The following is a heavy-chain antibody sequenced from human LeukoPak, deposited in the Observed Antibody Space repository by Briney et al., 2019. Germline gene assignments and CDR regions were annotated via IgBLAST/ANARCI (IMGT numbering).Heavy chain of an antibody. D-gene: IGHD6-19*01. CDR1: GFTFTSYS. V-gene: IGHV3-21*04. J-gene: IGHJ4*02. Sequence: MSGGSLRLSCAASGFTFTSYSMNWVRQAPGRGLEWVSSIRFTGSYIYYADSVKGRFTISRDDAKNLLSLQMISLTAEDTAVYYCAKGVSGWYTFDYCGQGTLVTVSS. CDR3: AKGVSGWYTFDY. CDR2: IRFTGSYI.